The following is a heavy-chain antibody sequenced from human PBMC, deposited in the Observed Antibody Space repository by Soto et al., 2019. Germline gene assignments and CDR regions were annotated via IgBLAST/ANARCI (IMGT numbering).Heavy chain of an antibody. D-gene: IGHD4-4*01. Sequence: EVQLLESGGGLVQPGGSLRLSCAASGFTFSSYAMSWVRQAPGKGLEWVSAISGSGGSTYYADSVKGRFTISRDNAKSTLYLQMNSLRAEDTAVYYCAKAASTVVNPGEAFEIWGHGTRVTVSS. CDR2: ISGSGGST. CDR3: AKAASTVVNPGEAFEI. J-gene: IGHJ3*02. V-gene: IGHV3-23*01. CDR1: GFTFSSYA.